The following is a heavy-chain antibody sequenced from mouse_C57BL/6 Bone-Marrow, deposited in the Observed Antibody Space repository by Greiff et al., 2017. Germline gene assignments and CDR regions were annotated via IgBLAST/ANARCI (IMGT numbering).Heavy chain of an antibody. CDR2: IYPGSGST. Sequence: QVQLQQPGAELVKPGASVKMSCKASGYTFTSYWITWVKQRPGQGLEWIGDIYPGSGSTNYNEKFKSKATLTVDTSSSTAYMQLSSRTSEDSAVYYCARSYDSYAMDYWGQGTSVTVSS. CDR1: GYTFTSYW. J-gene: IGHJ4*01. CDR3: ARSYDSYAMDY. V-gene: IGHV1-55*01. D-gene: IGHD1-1*01.